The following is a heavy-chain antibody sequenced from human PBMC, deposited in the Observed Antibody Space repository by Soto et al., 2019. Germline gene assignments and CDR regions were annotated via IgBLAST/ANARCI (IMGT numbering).Heavy chain of an antibody. CDR1: GFTFSGSA. CDR3: TIIVVVEAATRDY. V-gene: IGHV3-73*01. D-gene: IGHD2-15*01. Sequence: PWGSLRLSCAASGFTFSGSAMHWVRQASGKGLEWVGRIRSKANSYATAYAASVKGRFTISRDDSKNTAYLQMNSLKTEDTAVYYCTIIVVVEAATRDYWGQGTLVTVSS. J-gene: IGHJ4*02. CDR2: IRSKANSYAT.